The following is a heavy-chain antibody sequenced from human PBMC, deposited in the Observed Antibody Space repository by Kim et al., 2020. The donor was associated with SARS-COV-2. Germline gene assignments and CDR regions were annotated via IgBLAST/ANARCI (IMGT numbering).Heavy chain of an antibody. J-gene: IGHJ4*02. CDR3: AGTLWFGESYSH. D-gene: IGHD3-10*01. Sequence: SETLSLTCTVSGGSISSYYWSWIRQPPGKGLEWIGYIYYSGSTNYNPSLKSRVTISVDTSKNQFSLKLSSVTAADTAVYYCAGTLWFGESYSHWGQGTLVTVSS. V-gene: IGHV4-59*01. CDR1: GGSISSYY. CDR2: IYYSGST.